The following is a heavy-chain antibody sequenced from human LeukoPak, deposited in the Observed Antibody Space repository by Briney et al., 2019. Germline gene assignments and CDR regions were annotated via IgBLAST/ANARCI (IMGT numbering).Heavy chain of an antibody. CDR3: RSPSGSSSRWFDP. V-gene: IGHV4-39*07. J-gene: IGHJ5*02. Sequence: PSETLSLTCTVSGGSISSSSYYWGWIRQPPGKGLEWIGSIYYSGSTYYNPSLKSRVTISVDTSKNQFSLKLSSVTAADTAVYYARSPSGSSSRWFDPWGQGTLVTVSS. CDR1: GGSISSSSYY. CDR2: IYYSGST. D-gene: IGHD1-26*01.